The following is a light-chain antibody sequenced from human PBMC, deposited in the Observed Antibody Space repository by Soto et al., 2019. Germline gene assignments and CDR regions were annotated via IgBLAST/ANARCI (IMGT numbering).Light chain of an antibody. Sequence: DIQMTQSPATLSGSLGERVTITCGASQTISSWLAWYQQKPGKAPKLVIYQASTLKSGVPSRFRGSGSGTEFTLTISSLQPDDFATYYCQHYNSYSEAFGQGTKVDNK. J-gene: IGKJ1*01. CDR2: QAS. V-gene: IGKV1-5*03. CDR3: QHYNSYSEA. CDR1: QTISSW.